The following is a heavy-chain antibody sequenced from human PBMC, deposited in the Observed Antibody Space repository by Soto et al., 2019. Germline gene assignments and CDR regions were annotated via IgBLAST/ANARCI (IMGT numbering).Heavy chain of an antibody. CDR3: ARADDFWSGHAWFDP. V-gene: IGHV4-31*03. J-gene: IGHJ5*02. Sequence: SETLSLTCTVSGGSISSGAYYWGWLRQPPGKGLEWIGYIYYNGFTYYNPSLRSRANLSVDTSKSQFSLKLSSVTAADIAVYYCARADDFWSGHAWFDPWGQGTLVTVSS. CDR1: GGSISSGAYY. D-gene: IGHD3-3*01. CDR2: IYYNGFT.